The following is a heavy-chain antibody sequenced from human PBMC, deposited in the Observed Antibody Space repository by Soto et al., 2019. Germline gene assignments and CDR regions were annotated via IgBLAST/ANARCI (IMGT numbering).Heavy chain of an antibody. CDR2: INHSGST. J-gene: IGHJ4*02. CDR3: ARRYHFDY. CDR1: GGSFSGYY. V-gene: IGHV4-34*01. D-gene: IGHD3-9*01. Sequence: PSDTLSLTCAVYGGSFSGYYWSWIRQPPGKGLEWIGEINHSGSTNYNPSLKSRVTISVDTSKNQFSLKLSSVTAADTAVYYCARRYHFDYWGQGTLVTVSS.